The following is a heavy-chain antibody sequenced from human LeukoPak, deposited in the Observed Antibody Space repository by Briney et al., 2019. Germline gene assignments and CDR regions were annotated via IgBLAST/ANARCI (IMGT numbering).Heavy chain of an antibody. V-gene: IGHV3-48*01. CDR1: EFTFSNYG. D-gene: IGHD6-13*01. CDR3: AREPTYSSSWYTSCDY. J-gene: IGHJ4*02. CDR2: ISSSSSTI. Sequence: GGSLRLSCAASEFTFSNYGMNWVRQAPGKGVEWVSYISSSSSTIYYADSVKGRFTISRDNAKNSLYLQMNSLRAEDTAVYYCAREPTYSSSWYTSCDYWGQGTLVTVSS.